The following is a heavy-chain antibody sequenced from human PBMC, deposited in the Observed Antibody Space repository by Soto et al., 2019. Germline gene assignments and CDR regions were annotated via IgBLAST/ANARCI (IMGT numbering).Heavy chain of an antibody. CDR1: GFSLSTDGVG. J-gene: IGHJ5*02. V-gene: IGHV2-5*02. D-gene: IGHD1-1*01. CDR3: AYREFGDNWYNWFDP. Sequence: QITLKESGPTLVKPTQTLTLTCSFSGFSLSTDGVGVGRIRQPPGKALEWLALIYWDDDKRYSPSLKSRLTITTDTSKNQVVLLMTNMDPIDTATYFCAYREFGDNWYNWFDPWGQGILVTVSS. CDR2: IYWDDDK.